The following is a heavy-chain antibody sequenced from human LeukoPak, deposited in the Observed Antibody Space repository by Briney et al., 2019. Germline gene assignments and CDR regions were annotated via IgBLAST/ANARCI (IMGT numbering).Heavy chain of an antibody. D-gene: IGHD2-2*01. CDR2: ISSSGSTI. Sequence: GGSLRLSCAASGFTVSNYEMNWVRQAPGKGLEWVSYISSSGSTIYYADSVKGRFTISRDNAKNSLYLQMNSLRAEDTAVYYCARGKVPAAIRHPFDYWGQGTLVTVSS. CDR1: GFTVSNYE. J-gene: IGHJ4*02. CDR3: ARGKVPAAIRHPFDY. V-gene: IGHV3-48*03.